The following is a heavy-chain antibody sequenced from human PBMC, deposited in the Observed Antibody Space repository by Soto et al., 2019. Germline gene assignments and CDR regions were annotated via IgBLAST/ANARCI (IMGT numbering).Heavy chain of an antibody. CDR3: ARGHKEGYSSSWYGSLTAGWSSTYYYYYGMDV. Sequence: SETLSLTCTVSGGSISSYYWSWIRQPPGKGLEWIGYIYYGGSTNYNPSLKSRVTISVDTSKNQFSLKLSSVTAADTAVYYCARGHKEGYSSSWYGSLTAGWSSTYYYYYGMDVWGQGTTVTVSS. CDR2: IYYGGST. D-gene: IGHD6-13*01. V-gene: IGHV4-59*01. CDR1: GGSISSYY. J-gene: IGHJ6*02.